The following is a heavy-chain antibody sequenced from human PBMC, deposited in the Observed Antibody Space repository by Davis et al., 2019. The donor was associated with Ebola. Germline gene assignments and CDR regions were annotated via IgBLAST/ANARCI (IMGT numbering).Heavy chain of an antibody. V-gene: IGHV3-23*01. CDR3: AKESSYGSGWYYFDY. CDR1: GFTFSNAW. D-gene: IGHD6-19*01. Sequence: GESLKISCAASGFTFSNAWMSWVRQAPGKGLEWVSAISGSGGSTYYADSVKGRFTISRDNSKNTLYLQMNSLRAEDTAVYYCAKESSYGSGWYYFDYWGQGTLVTVSS. J-gene: IGHJ4*02. CDR2: ISGSGGST.